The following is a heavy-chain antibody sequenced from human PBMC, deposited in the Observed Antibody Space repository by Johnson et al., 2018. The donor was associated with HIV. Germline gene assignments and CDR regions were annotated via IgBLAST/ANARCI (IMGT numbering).Heavy chain of an antibody. V-gene: IGHV3-30*03. CDR1: GFIFSNAW. CDR3: ATGFCSGGSCPRDAFDI. D-gene: IGHD2-15*01. Sequence: QVQLVESGGGVVRPGGSLRLSCAASGFIFSNAWMSWVRQAPGQGLEWVAVISKDGANNYHADSVKGRFTISRDNSKNTLYLPMNSLRAEDTAVYYCATGFCSGGSCPRDAFDIWGQGTMVTVSS. J-gene: IGHJ3*02. CDR2: ISKDGANN.